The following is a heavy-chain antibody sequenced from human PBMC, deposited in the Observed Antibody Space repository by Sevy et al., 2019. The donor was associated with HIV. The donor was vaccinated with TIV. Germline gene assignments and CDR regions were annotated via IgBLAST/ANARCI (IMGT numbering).Heavy chain of an antibody. J-gene: IGHJ4*02. CDR2: IWFDDSKE. Sequence: GGSLRLSCAASGFTFSAYGMHWIRQAPGKGLEWVAVIWFDDSKEYYGDSVKGRFSIFRDNSKNTLYLQMNSLRAEDTALSYCARDSTPGITPFVYWGQGSLVTVSS. D-gene: IGHD1-20*01. CDR3: ARDSTPGITPFVY. V-gene: IGHV3-33*01. CDR1: GFTFSAYG.